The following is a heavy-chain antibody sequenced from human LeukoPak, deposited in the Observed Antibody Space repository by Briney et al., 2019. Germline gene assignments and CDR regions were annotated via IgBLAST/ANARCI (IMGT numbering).Heavy chain of an antibody. CDR3: AKDLGDGPFDY. J-gene: IGHJ4*02. V-gene: IGHV3-20*04. D-gene: IGHD5-24*01. Sequence: GGSLRLSCAASGFKFDDYGMSWVRQAPGKGLEWVSGIKWNGGSTGYADSVKGRFTISRDNSKNTLYLQMNSLRAEDTAVYYCAKDLGDGPFDYWGQGTLVTVSS. CDR2: IKWNGGST. CDR1: GFKFDDYG.